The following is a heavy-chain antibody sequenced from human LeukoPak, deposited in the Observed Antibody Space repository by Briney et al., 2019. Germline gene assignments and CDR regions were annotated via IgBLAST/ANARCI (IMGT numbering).Heavy chain of an antibody. CDR1: GGSISSSGYY. Sequence: TPSETLSLTCTVSGGSISSSGYYWGWIRQPPGKGLEWIGSIYHSGSTYYNPSLKSRVTISVDTSKNQFSLKLSSVTAADTAVYYCARSTVTTYYYGMDVWGQGTTVTVSS. CDR3: ARSTVTTYYYGMDV. D-gene: IGHD4-17*01. J-gene: IGHJ6*02. CDR2: IYHSGST. V-gene: IGHV4-39*07.